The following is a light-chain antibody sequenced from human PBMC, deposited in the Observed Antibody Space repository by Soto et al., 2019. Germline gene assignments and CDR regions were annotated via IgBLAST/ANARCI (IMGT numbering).Light chain of an antibody. CDR3: QQYDVYST. V-gene: IGKV1-5*03. Sequence: IQISQSPSTRSASVGGTVTITCRASQSIRSWLAWYQQKPGIAPKLLIYKASTLQSGVPSRFSGIGYGTGFTLTISRLQPDDSATYYCQQYDVYSTFGQGTKVDIK. CDR2: KAS. CDR1: QSIRSW. J-gene: IGKJ1*01.